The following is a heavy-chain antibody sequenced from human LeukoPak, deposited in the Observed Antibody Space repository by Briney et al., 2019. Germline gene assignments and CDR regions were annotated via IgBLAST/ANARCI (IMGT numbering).Heavy chain of an antibody. CDR2: IKSKTDGGTT. V-gene: IGHV3-15*01. Sequence: GGSLRLSCAASGYTFSNAWMSWVRQAPGKGLEWVGRIKSKTDGGTTDYAVSVKGRFTISRDDSKNKLYLQMNSLKTEDTAVYYCTRGLFGVISDAFDIWGQGTMVTVSS. J-gene: IGHJ3*02. CDR3: TRGLFGVISDAFDI. CDR1: GYTFSNAW. D-gene: IGHD3-3*01.